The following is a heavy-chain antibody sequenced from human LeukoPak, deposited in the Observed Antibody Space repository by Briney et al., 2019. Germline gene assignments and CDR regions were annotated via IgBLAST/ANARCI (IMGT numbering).Heavy chain of an antibody. D-gene: IGHD2-15*01. J-gene: IGHJ6*03. CDR1: GFMFSHSS. V-gene: IGHV3-64*01. CDR2: ITSDGGGT. Sequence: GGSLRLSCAASGFMFSHSSIHWVRQPPGKGLEYVSAITSDGGGTFYANSVKGRFTISRDNSKSTLYLQMNSLRAEDTAVYYCARCSGGTCFPRGYMDVWGRGTTVIVSS. CDR3: ARCSGGTCFPRGYMDV.